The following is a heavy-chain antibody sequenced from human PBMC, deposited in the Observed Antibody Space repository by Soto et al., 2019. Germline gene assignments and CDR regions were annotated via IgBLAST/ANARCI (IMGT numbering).Heavy chain of an antibody. CDR2: INPNSGDT. CDR3: ARGPCTGGTCYSKYYYGMDA. CDR1: GYIFSDYY. V-gene: IGHV1-2*02. D-gene: IGHD3-10*01. Sequence: ASVKVSCKASGYIFSDYYMHWVREVPGQGLEWMGWINPNSGDTNYEQKFQGRITMTRDTSINSAYMELKSLRPDDTAVYYCARGPCTGGTCYSKYYYGMDAWGQGTTVTVSS. J-gene: IGHJ6*02.